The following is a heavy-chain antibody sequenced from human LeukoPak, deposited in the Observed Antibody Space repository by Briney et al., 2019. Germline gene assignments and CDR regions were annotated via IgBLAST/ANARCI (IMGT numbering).Heavy chain of an antibody. D-gene: IGHD1-26*01. CDR2: ISLSGRT. J-gene: IGHJ4*02. CDR1: GGSISRTNW. V-gene: IGHV4-4*02. Sequence: PSGTLSLTCDVSGGSISRTNWWSWVRQSPGQGLEWIGEISLSGRTNYNPSLQSRVTMSLDESKNQLSLDLASVTAADTAVYYCSREGGAFSPFGYWGQGTLVTVHS. CDR3: SREGGAFSPFGY.